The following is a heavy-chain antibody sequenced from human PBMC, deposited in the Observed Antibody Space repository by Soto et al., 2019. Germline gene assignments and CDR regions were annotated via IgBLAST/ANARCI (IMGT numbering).Heavy chain of an antibody. Sequence: QVQLVESGGDLVKPGGSLRLSCAASGFTFSDYYMSWIRQAPGKGLEWVSSITSSGSTTYYTDSVKGRFTSSRDNAKNSLYLQMNSLRAEDTAVYYCARERYSYGPYYFDYWGQGTLVTVSS. CDR2: ITSSGSTT. CDR3: ARERYSYGPYYFDY. CDR1: GFTFSDYY. J-gene: IGHJ4*02. V-gene: IGHV3-11*01. D-gene: IGHD5-18*01.